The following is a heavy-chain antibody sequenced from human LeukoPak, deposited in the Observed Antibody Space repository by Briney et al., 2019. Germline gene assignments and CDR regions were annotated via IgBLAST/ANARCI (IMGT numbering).Heavy chain of an antibody. J-gene: IGHJ6*02. V-gene: IGHV3-7*01. CDR1: GFTFSNYW. CDR3: AREQGWSDSYYGMDV. CDR2: MKEDGSAR. Sequence: GGSLRLSCVASGFTFSNYWMSWVRQAPGKGLECLANMKEDGSARYYVDSMKGRFTISRDNAKNSLYLQMNSLRAEDTAVYYCAREQGWSDSYYGMDVWGQGTTVTVSS.